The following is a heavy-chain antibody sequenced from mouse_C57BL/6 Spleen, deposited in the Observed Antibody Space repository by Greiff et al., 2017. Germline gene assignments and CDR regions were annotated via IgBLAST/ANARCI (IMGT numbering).Heavy chain of an antibody. CDR3: ARYGDYDEGWYFDV. V-gene: IGHV1-82*01. D-gene: IGHD2-4*01. Sequence: QVQLQQSGPELVKPGASVKISCKASGYAFSSSWMNWVKQRPGKGLEWIGRIYPGDGDTNYNGKFKGKATLTADKSSSTAYMQLSSLTSEDSAVYFCARYGDYDEGWYFDVWGTGTTVTVSS. CDR2: IYPGDGDT. J-gene: IGHJ1*03. CDR1: GYAFSSSW.